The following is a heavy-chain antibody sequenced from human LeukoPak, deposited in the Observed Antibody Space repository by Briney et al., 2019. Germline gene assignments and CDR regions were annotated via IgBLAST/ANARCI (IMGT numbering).Heavy chain of an antibody. J-gene: IGHJ5*02. CDR3: AGDTHSSSWYDH. CDR2: IYSEGNT. V-gene: IGHV3-53*01. Sequence: AGGSLRLSCAVSGFTVSSIYMSWVRQAPGKGLEWVSFIYSEGNTYYADSVKGRFTLSRDSSRNTLYLQMNSLRVDDTAVYYCAGDTHSSSWYDHWGQGTLVTVSS. D-gene: IGHD6-19*01. CDR1: GFTVSSIY.